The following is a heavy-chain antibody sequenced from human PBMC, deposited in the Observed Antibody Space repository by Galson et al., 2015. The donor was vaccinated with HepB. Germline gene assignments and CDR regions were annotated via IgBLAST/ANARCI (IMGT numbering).Heavy chain of an antibody. Sequence: SLRLSCAASGFTFSSYGMHWVLQAPGKGLEWVAVIWFDASDKYYADSVKGRFTISRDNSKHTLYLQMNSLRAEDTAVYYCARDRVAPLDYWGQGTLVTVSS. J-gene: IGHJ4*02. CDR1: GFTFSSYG. CDR3: ARDRVAPLDY. D-gene: IGHD2-15*01. CDR2: IWFDASDK. V-gene: IGHV3-33*01.